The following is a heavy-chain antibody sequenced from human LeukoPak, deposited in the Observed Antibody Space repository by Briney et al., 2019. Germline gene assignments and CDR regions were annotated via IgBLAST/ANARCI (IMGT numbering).Heavy chain of an antibody. V-gene: IGHV3-7*01. CDR2: IKEDGSEK. CDR1: GFTFSNYW. J-gene: IGHJ4*02. Sequence: GGSLRLSCAASGFTFSNYWMTWVRQAPGKGLEWVANIKEDGSEKYYVDSVKGRFTISRDNTKNSLYLQMNSLRAEDTAVYYCARVKATRPHYFDCWGQGTLVTVSS. D-gene: IGHD1-1*01. CDR3: ARVKATRPHYFDC.